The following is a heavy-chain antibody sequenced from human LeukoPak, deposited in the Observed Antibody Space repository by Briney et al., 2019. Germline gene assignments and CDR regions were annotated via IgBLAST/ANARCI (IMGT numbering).Heavy chain of an antibody. D-gene: IGHD7-27*01. CDR1: GFTFRNHW. V-gene: IGHV3-74*01. Sequence: GGSQRLSCVASGFTFRNHWMHWVRQVPGKGLVWVARITSDGSDTSHADSVEGRFTISRDNAKDTLYLQMNSLRVEDTAVYYSARNNWGIDYWGQGTLVAVSS. CDR3: ARNNWGIDY. CDR2: ITSDGSDT. J-gene: IGHJ4*02.